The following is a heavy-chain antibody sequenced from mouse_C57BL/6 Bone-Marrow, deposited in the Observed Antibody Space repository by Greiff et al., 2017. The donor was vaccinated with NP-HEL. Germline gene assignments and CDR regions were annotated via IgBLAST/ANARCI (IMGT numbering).Heavy chain of an antibody. CDR1: GYSITSGYY. V-gene: IGHV3-6*01. D-gene: IGHD1-1*01. CDR2: LSYDGSN. J-gene: IGHJ2*01. Sequence: VQLQQSGPGLVKPSQSLSLTCSVTGYSITSGYYWNWIRQFPGNKLEWMGYLSYDGSNNYNPSLQNRISINRNTSQNQFFLKLNSVTTEDTATDYCARGGYGSSYDYGGQGTTLTVSA. CDR3: ARGGYGSSYDY.